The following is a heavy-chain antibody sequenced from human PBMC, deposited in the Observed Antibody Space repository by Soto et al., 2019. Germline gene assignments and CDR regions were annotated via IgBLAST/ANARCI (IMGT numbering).Heavy chain of an antibody. D-gene: IGHD1-1*01. CDR3: VRVELEPLLYYYGMDV. CDR1: GGTFSSYA. Sequence: SVKVSCKASGGTFSSYAISWVRQAPGQGLEWMGGIIPIFGTANYAQKFQGRVTITADESTSTAYMELSSLRSEDTAVYYCVRVELEPLLYYYGMDVWGQGTTVTVSS. J-gene: IGHJ6*02. CDR2: IIPIFGTA. V-gene: IGHV1-69*13.